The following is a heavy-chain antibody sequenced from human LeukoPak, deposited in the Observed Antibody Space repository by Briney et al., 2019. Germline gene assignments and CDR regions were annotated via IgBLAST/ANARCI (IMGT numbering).Heavy chain of an antibody. Sequence: SETLSLTCTVSGGSISSYYWSWIRQPPGKGLEWIGYIYYSGSTNYNPSLKSRVTISVDTSKNQFSLKLSSVTAADTAVYYCASSYYYDSSGSFDYWGQGTLVTVSS. CDR1: GGSISSYY. D-gene: IGHD3-22*01. CDR3: ASSYYYDSSGSFDY. V-gene: IGHV4-59*01. CDR2: IYYSGST. J-gene: IGHJ4*02.